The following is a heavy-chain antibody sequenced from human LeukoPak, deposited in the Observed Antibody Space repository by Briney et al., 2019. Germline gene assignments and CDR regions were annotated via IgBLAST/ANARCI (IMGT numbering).Heavy chain of an antibody. V-gene: IGHV4-59*01. CDR3: ARDPGGNYPYSWFDP. CDR2: IYYSGNT. J-gene: IGHJ5*02. CDR1: GGSISSYY. Sequence: SETLSLTCTVSGGSISSYYWSWIRQPPGKGLEWIGYIYYSGNTNYNPSLKSRVTISVDTSKNQFSLKLNSVTAADTAVYYCARDPGGNYPYSWFDPWGQGTLVTVSS. D-gene: IGHD1-26*01.